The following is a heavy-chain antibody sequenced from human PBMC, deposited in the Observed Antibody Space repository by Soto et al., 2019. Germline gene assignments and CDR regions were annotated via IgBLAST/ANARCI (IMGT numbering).Heavy chain of an antibody. Sequence: PSETLSLTCTVSGGSITTYQWSWIRQPPGKGLEWIGGYSGFTHYNPSLESRATISVDHTKNQFPLTLRSVTAADSAVYYCSGDYREYSFFFDFWGQGALVTVSS. CDR1: GGSITTYQ. D-gene: IGHD3-16*02. CDR2: GYSGFT. CDR3: SGDYREYSFFFDF. V-gene: IGHV4-59*01. J-gene: IGHJ4*02.